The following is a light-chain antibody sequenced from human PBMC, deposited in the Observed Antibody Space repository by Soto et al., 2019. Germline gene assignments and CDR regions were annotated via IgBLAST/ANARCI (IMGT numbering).Light chain of an antibody. CDR1: QSVSSN. V-gene: IGKV3-15*01. CDR2: GAS. J-gene: IGKJ1*01. Sequence: GMSQSAATVSVSPGERATLSCRASQSVSSNLAWYQQKPGQAPRLLIYGASTRATGIPARFSGSGSGTDFTLTISRLEPEDCAVYYCQQYGSSPRPFGQGTKV. CDR3: QQYGSSPRP.